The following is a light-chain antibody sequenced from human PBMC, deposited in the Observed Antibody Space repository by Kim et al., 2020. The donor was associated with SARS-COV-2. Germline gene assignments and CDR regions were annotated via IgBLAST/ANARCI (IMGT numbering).Light chain of an antibody. Sequence: PGQSVTSSCTGTSSEVGGYNYFYWYQQHPGKAPKLMIYEVSKRPSGVPDRFSGSKSGNTASLTVSGLQAEDEADYYCSSYAGSKVFGGGTQLTVL. CDR1: SSEVGGYNY. J-gene: IGLJ3*02. CDR3: SSYAGSKV. CDR2: EVS. V-gene: IGLV2-8*01.